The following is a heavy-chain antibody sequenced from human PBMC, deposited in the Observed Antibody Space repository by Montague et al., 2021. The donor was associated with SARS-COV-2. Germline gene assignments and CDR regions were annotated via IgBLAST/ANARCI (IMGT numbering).Heavy chain of an antibody. J-gene: IGHJ4*02. V-gene: IGHV3-74*01. CDR1: GFTFSSYW. CDR2: INSDGSST. Sequence: SLRLSCAASGFTFSSYWMHWVRQAPGKGLVWVSRINSDGSSTSYADSVKGRFTISRDNAKNTLYLQMNSLRAEDTAVYYCARDPVYYDILTGYYSQYYFDYWGQGTLVTVSS. D-gene: IGHD3-9*01. CDR3: ARDPVYYDILTGYYSQYYFDY.